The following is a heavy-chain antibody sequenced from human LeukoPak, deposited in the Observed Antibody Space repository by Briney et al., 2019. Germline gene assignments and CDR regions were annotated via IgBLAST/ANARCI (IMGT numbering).Heavy chain of an antibody. CDR3: ARGARALAVVVVPAADI. CDR1: GGSFSGYY. V-gene: IGHV4-34*01. J-gene: IGHJ3*02. D-gene: IGHD2-2*01. CDR2: INHSGST. Sequence: PSETLSLTCAVYGGSFSGYYWSWIRQPPGKGLEWIGEINHSGSTNYNPSLKSRVTISVDTSKNQFSLKLSSVTAADTAVYYCARGARALAVVVVPAADIWGRGTMVTVPS.